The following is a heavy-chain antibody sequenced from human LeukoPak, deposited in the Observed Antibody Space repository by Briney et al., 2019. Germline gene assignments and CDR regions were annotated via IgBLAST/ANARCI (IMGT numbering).Heavy chain of an antibody. J-gene: IGHJ4*02. D-gene: IGHD2-21*02. CDR2: IYPGDSDT. Sequence: KPGESLKISCKGSGYSFTTYWIGWVRPMPGKGLEWMGIIYPGDSDTRYSPSFQGQVTISADKSISTAYLQWSSLKASDTAMYYCARTYCGGDCYYSYFDYWGQGTLVTVSS. CDR3: ARTYCGGDCYYSYFDY. CDR1: GYSFTTYW. V-gene: IGHV5-51*01.